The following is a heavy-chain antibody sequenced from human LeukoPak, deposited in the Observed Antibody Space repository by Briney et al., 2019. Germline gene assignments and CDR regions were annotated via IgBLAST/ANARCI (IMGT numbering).Heavy chain of an antibody. CDR1: GFTFSSYA. V-gene: IGHV3-23*01. CDR3: AKDEGYGGNSGFDY. Sequence: GGSLRLSCAASGFTFSSYAVSWVRQAPGKGLEWVSAISGSGGSTYYADSVKGRFTISRDNSKNTLYLQMNSLRAEDTAVYYCAKDEGYGGNSGFDYWGQGTLVTVSS. D-gene: IGHD4-23*01. CDR2: ISGSGGST. J-gene: IGHJ4*02.